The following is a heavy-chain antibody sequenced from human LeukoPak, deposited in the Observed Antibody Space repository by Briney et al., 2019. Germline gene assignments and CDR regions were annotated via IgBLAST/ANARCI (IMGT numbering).Heavy chain of an antibody. CDR3: ARRAMVRDPVGFDI. D-gene: IGHD3-10*01. CDR1: GFTFSNAW. V-gene: IGHV4-39*01. Sequence: PGGSLRLSCAASGFTFSNAWMSWVRQAPGKGLEWIGSIYYSGSTYYNPSLKSRVTISVDTSKNQFSLKLSSVTAADTAVYYCARRAMVRDPVGFDIWGQGTMVTVSS. CDR2: IYYSGST. J-gene: IGHJ3*02.